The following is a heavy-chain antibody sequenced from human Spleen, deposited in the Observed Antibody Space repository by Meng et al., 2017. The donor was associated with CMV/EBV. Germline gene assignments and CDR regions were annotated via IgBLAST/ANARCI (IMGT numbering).Heavy chain of an antibody. Sequence: SGAEVKNPRASGKVSCSAASFTFTVYFKYCWRTATGEAVEWMGWIIPNSGGTNYAQKCQGRVRMTRDTSISTAYIELRRLRSDDTSMYYCAAEMGITIFGVVYWGQGTLVTVSS. CDR1: SFTFTVYF. CDR3: AAEMGITIFGVVY. D-gene: IGHD3-3*01. J-gene: IGHJ4*02. CDR2: IIPNSGGT. V-gene: IGHV1-2*02.